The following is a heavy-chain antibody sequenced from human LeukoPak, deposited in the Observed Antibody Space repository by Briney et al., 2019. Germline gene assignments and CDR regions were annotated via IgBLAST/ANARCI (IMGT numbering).Heavy chain of an antibody. CDR1: GFTSSSYS. CDR2: IISSRSYI. CDR3: KGYSEHDDDFDF. J-gene: IGHJ4*02. V-gene: IGHV3-21*01. Sequence: GGSLRPSCAPSGFTSSSYSMNWVRHAPGEGLEWVSSIISSRSYISYADSVEGRFTTSRDNAKNSLDLQMNSLRAEDTAVYYCKGYSEHDDDFDFWGQGTLVTVSS. D-gene: IGHD5-12*01.